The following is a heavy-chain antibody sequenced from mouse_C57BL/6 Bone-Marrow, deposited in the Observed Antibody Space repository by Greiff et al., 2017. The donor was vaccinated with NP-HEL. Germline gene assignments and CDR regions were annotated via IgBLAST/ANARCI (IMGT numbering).Heavy chain of an antibody. Sequence: EVMLVESGGGLVKPGGSLKLSCAASGFTFSDYGMHWVRQAPEKGLEWVAYISSGSSTIYYADTVKGRFTISSDNAKNTLFLQMTSLRSEDTAMYYCARHEGYYAMDYWGQGTSVTVSS. CDR3: ARHEGYYAMDY. CDR1: GFTFSDYG. CDR2: ISSGSSTI. V-gene: IGHV5-17*01. J-gene: IGHJ4*01.